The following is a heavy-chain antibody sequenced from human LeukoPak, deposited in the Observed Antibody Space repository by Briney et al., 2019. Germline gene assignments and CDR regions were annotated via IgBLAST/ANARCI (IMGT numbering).Heavy chain of an antibody. D-gene: IGHD6-19*01. J-gene: IGHJ4*02. CDR3: AKDQMVGQWPTNFDY. CDR1: GFTFSTYW. Sequence: GGSLRLSCAASGFTFSTYWMNWVRQAPGKGLEWVANIKQDGSETYYMDSVKGRFTISRDNAKNSLYLQMNSLRAEDTAVYYCAKDQMVGQWPTNFDYWGQGTLVTVSS. V-gene: IGHV3-7*01. CDR2: IKQDGSET.